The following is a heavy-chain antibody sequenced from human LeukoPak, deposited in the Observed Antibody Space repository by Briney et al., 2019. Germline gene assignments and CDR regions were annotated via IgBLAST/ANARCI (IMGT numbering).Heavy chain of an antibody. J-gene: IGHJ3*02. CDR1: GFTVSSNY. CDR2: ISSSSTYI. D-gene: IGHD1-26*01. CDR3: AHSPDAFDI. Sequence: PGGSLRLSCAASGFTVSSNYMSWVRQAPGKGLEWVSYISSSSTYIYYADSLKGRFTISRDNAKNSLYLQMNSLRAEDTAVYYCAHSPDAFDIWGQGTMVTVSS. V-gene: IGHV3-21*06.